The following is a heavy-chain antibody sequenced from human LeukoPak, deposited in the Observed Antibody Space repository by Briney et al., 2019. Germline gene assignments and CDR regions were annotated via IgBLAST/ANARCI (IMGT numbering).Heavy chain of an antibody. CDR1: GFTVSSNY. Sequence: PGRSLRLSCAASGFTVSSNYMSWVRQAPGKGLEWVSAISGSGGSTYYADSVKGRFTISRDNSKNTLYLQMNSLRAEDTAVYYCAKVGYIVATIPYFDYWAREPWSPSPQ. J-gene: IGHJ4*02. CDR3: AKVGYIVATIPYFDY. V-gene: IGHV3-23*01. D-gene: IGHD5-12*01. CDR2: ISGSGGST.